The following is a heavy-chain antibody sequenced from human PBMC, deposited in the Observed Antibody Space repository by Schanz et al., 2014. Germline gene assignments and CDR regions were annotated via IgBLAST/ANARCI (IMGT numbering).Heavy chain of an antibody. Sequence: VQLVESGGGVVQPGGSLRLSCAASGFTFSNYGMHWVRQTPGKGLAWVSRITNDGSVTTYADSVEGRFTVSRDDAKNSLYLQMNSLRAEDTAVYYCERFQSPHQPFDYWGQGTLVTVSS. V-gene: IGHV3-74*02. CDR2: ITNDGSVT. CDR1: GFTFSNYG. D-gene: IGHD2-2*01. J-gene: IGHJ4*02. CDR3: ERFQSPHQPFDY.